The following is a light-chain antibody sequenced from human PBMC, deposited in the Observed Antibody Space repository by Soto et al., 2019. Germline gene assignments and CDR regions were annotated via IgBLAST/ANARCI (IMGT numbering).Light chain of an antibody. V-gene: IGKV1-39*01. CDR1: QTISTY. J-gene: IGKJ2*01. CDR2: AAS. Sequence: DIQMTQSPSSLSASVGDRVTITCRASQTISTYLNWYQQKPGKAPKLLIYAASSLQSGVPSRFSGSGSGTDFTLTISSLQPEDFATYFCQQSHSIPYFFGHGTKLQLK. CDR3: QQSHSIPYF.